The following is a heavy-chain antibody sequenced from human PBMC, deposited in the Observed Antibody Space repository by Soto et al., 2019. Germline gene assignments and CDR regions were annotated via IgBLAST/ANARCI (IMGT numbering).Heavy chain of an antibody. CDR1: GFTFSSYS. Sequence: GGSLRLSCAASGFTFSSYSMNWVRQAPGKGLEWVSSISSSSSYIYYADSVKGRFTISRDNAKNSLYLQMNSLRAEDTAVYYCARDLQGSPFDIWGQGTMVTVSS. V-gene: IGHV3-21*01. D-gene: IGHD4-4*01. J-gene: IGHJ3*02. CDR3: ARDLQGSPFDI. CDR2: ISSSSSYI.